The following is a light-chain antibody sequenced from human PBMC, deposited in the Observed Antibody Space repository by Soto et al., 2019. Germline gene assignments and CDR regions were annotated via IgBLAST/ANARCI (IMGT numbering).Light chain of an antibody. CDR1: QSISSW. V-gene: IGKV1-5*03. J-gene: IGKJ4*01. Sequence: DIQMTQSPSTLSASVGDRVTITCRASQSISSWLAWYQQKPGKAPKLLIYKASSLESGVPSRFSGSGSGAEFTLTISSLQPDDFASYYCQQYNSYSLTFGGGTKVEIK. CDR3: QQYNSYSLT. CDR2: KAS.